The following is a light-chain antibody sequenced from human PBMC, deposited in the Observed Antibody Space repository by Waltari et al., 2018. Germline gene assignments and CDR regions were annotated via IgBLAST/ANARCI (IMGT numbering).Light chain of an antibody. Sequence: EIVMTQSPATLSVSPGERATLSCRASQSVSSNLAWYQQKPGQAPRLLIYGASTRATGIPARFRGSGSGTEFTLTISSLQSEDFAVYYCQQYNNWPPLMYTFGQGTKLEIK. V-gene: IGKV3-15*01. J-gene: IGKJ2*01. CDR1: QSVSSN. CDR3: QQYNNWPPLMYT. CDR2: GAS.